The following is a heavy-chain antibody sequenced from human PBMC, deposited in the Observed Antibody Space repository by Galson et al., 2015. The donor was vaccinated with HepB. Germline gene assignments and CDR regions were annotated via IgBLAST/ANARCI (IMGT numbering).Heavy chain of an antibody. CDR2: ISYDGSNK. Sequence: SLRLSCAASGFTFSSQAMHWVRQSPGKGLEWVVVISYDGSNKYYADSVKGRFTISRDNSQNTLYLQMNSLSAEDTAVYYCVSAGADYSPTWYWGGMDLWRQGTPVPVSS. CDR3: VSAGADYSPTWYWGGMDL. CDR1: GFTFSSQA. J-gene: IGHJ6*02. D-gene: IGHD4/OR15-4a*01. V-gene: IGHV3-30*04.